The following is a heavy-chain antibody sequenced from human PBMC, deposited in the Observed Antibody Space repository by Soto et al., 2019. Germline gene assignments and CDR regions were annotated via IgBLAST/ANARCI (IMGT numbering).Heavy chain of an antibody. J-gene: IGHJ4*02. Sequence: QVQLVQSGAEVKKPGSSVKVSCKASGGTFSSYAISWVRQTPGQGLEWMGGIIPIFGTANYAQKFQGRVTITADESTSTAYMELSSLRSEATAVYYCARDLGVVDPTTASFYYWGQGTLVTVSS. CDR3: ARDLGVVDPTTASFYY. CDR1: GGTFSSYA. CDR2: IIPIFGTA. V-gene: IGHV1-69*01. D-gene: IGHD3-22*01.